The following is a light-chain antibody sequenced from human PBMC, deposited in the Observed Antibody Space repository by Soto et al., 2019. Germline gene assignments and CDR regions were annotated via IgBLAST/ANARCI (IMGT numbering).Light chain of an antibody. J-gene: IGKJ5*01. V-gene: IGKV3-11*01. Sequence: EIVLTQSPATLSLSPGERATLSCRASQSVSSYLAWYQQKPGQAPRLLIYDASNRATGIPARFSGSGSGTDFTLTISSLEPEDLAVYYCQQRKSSPLTFGQGTRLEIK. CDR2: DAS. CDR1: QSVSSY. CDR3: QQRKSSPLT.